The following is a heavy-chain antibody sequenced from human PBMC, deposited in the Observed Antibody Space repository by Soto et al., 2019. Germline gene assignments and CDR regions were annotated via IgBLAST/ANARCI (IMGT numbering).Heavy chain of an antibody. CDR3: AKDGGPVYCNSPGCSAKHFDY. D-gene: IGHD2-2*01. CDR2: ISYDGDNE. CDR1: GFSFSNYA. J-gene: IGHJ4*02. V-gene: IGHV3-30*18. Sequence: QVQLVESGGGVVQPGRSLRLSCAASGFSFSNYAMHWVRQAPGKGLEWLAIISYDGDNEYYADSVRGRFTISRDNSKNSFHLEXNNLRHEDTAVYYCAKDGGPVYCNSPGCSAKHFDYWGQGTLVTVSS.